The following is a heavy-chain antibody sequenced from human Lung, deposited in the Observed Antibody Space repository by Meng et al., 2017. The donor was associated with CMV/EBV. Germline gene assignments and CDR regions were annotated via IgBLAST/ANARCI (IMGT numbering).Heavy chain of an antibody. D-gene: IGHD4-23*01. CDR2: TYYRSKWYH. CDR3: ARGINGGCGD. Sequence: QLPPAVPGPVKASHTLPLTLAISGDIVSSNSAAWHLIRQSPSRGLEWLGRTYYRSKWYHEYAVSVKSRITISPDTPKNQFSLQLNSMTPEDTAVYYCARGINGGCGDWGQGTLVTVSS. J-gene: IGHJ4*02. V-gene: IGHV6-1*01. CDR1: GDIVSSNSAA.